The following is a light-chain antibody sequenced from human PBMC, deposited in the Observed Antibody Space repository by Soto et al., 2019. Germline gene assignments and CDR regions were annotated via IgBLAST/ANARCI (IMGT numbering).Light chain of an antibody. Sequence: QSVLTQAPSASGTPGQRVTLSCSGSSSNIVSNTVSWYQQVPGTAPKLLIYSNDQRPSGVPDRFSGSKSGTSASLAIGGLQSEDEAADYCAAWDGSLNGWVFGGGTKLTVL. V-gene: IGLV1-44*01. CDR3: AAWDGSLNGWV. CDR1: SSNIVSNT. J-gene: IGLJ2*01. CDR2: SND.